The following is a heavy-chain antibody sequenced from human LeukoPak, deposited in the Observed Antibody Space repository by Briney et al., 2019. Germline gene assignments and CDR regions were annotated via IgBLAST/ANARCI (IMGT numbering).Heavy chain of an antibody. J-gene: IGHJ5*02. CDR3: AKDRDYGDYGTNWFDP. CDR1: GFTFSSYA. Sequence: AGGSLRLSCAASGFTFSSYAMSWVRQAPGKGLEWVSAISGSGGSTYYADSVKGRFTISRDNSKNTLYLQMNSLRAEDTAVYYCAKDRDYGDYGTNWFDPWGQGTLVTVSS. V-gene: IGHV3-23*01. CDR2: ISGSGGST. D-gene: IGHD4-17*01.